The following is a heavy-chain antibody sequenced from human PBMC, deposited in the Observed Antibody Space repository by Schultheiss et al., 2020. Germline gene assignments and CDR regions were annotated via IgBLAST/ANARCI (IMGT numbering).Heavy chain of an antibody. V-gene: IGHV3-9*01. D-gene: IGHD4-23*01. CDR2: ISWNSGSI. CDR1: GFTFDDYA. Sequence: SLKISCAASGFTFDDYAMHWVRQAPGKGLEWVSGISWNSGSIGYADSVKGRFTISRDNAKNSLYLQMNSLRAEDTALYYCAKASYGGHAAFDIWGQGTMVTVSS. CDR3: AKASYGGHAAFDI. J-gene: IGHJ3*02.